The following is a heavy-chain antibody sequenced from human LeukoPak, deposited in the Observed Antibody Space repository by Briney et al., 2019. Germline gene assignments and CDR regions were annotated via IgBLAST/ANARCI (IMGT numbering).Heavy chain of an antibody. D-gene: IGHD2-15*01. V-gene: IGHV4-34*01. Sequence: SETLSLTCAVYGGSFSGYYGSWIRQPPGKGLEWIGEINHSGSTNYNPSLKSRVTISVDTSQNQFSLKLSSVTAADTAVYYCARAVVVVAATGGGNWFDPWGQGTLVTVSS. CDR1: GGSFSGYY. CDR2: INHSGST. J-gene: IGHJ5*02. CDR3: ARAVVVVAATGGGNWFDP.